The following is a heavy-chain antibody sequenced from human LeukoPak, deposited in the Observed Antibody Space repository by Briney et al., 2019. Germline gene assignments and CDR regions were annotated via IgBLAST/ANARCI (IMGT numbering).Heavy chain of an antibody. CDR1: GGSISSGGSY. CDR3: ARDSRVRGALGLDY. J-gene: IGHJ4*02. Sequence: SSQTLSLTCTVSGGSISSGGSYWSWIRQHPGKGLEWIGYIYYSGSTYYNPSLKSRVTISVDTSKNQFSLKLSSVTAADTAVYYCARDSRVRGALGLDYWGQGTLVTVSS. D-gene: IGHD3-10*01. V-gene: IGHV4-31*03. CDR2: IYYSGST.